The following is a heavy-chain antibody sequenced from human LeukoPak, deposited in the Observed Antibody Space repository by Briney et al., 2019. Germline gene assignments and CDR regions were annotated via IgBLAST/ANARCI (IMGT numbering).Heavy chain of an antibody. CDR2: IYYSGST. CDR1: GLSISSYY. Sequence: KPSETLSLTCTVSGLSISSYYWSWIRQPPGKGLEWIGYIYYSGSTNYNPSLKSRVTISVDTSKNQFSLKLSSVTAADTAVYYCAGHSSSADYWGQGTLVAVSS. V-gene: IGHV4-59*01. CDR3: AGHSSSADY. J-gene: IGHJ4*02. D-gene: IGHD6-13*01.